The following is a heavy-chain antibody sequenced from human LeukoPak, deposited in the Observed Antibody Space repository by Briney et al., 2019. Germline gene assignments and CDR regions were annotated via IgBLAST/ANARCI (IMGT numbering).Heavy chain of an antibody. CDR1: GFTFSSFS. D-gene: IGHD3-22*01. Sequence: GGSLRLSCAASGFTFSSFSIHWVRQAPGKGLEWVSTLYSNGNTYYADSVKGRFTISRDNSKNTLSLQMNSLRAEDTAVYYCARDYYDGSAYYSYYEYWGQGTLVTVSS. J-gene: IGHJ4*02. CDR2: LYSNGNT. V-gene: IGHV3-53*01. CDR3: ARDYYDGSAYYSYYEY.